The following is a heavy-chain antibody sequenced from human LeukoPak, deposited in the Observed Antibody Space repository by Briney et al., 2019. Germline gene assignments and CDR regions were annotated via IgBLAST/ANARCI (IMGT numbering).Heavy chain of an antibody. CDR2: IYYSGST. CDR1: GGSISSSSNY. D-gene: IGHD4-17*01. Sequence: PSETLSLTCTVSGGSISSSSNYWGWIRQPPGKGLEWIGSIYYSGSTYYNPSLKSRVTISVDTSKNQFSLKLSSVTAADTAVYYCARPIYGDYVHYFDYWGQGTLVTVSS. J-gene: IGHJ4*02. CDR3: ARPIYGDYVHYFDY. V-gene: IGHV4-39*01.